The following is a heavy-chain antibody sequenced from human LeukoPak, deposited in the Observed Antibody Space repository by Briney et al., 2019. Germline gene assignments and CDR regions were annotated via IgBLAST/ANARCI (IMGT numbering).Heavy chain of an antibody. D-gene: IGHD6-19*01. Sequence: GASVKVSCKASGYTFTGYYMHWVRQAPGQGLEWMGWVNPTSGGTNYAQKFQGRVTMTTDTSTSTAYMELRSLRSDDTAVYYCATIAVTGSFDYWGQGTLVTVSS. CDR2: VNPTSGGT. V-gene: IGHV1-2*02. CDR3: ATIAVTGSFDY. CDR1: GYTFTGYY. J-gene: IGHJ4*02.